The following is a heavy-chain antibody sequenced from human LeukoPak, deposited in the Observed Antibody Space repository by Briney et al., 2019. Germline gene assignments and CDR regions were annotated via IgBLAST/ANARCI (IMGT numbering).Heavy chain of an antibody. CDR3: ARGLGAAAAY. J-gene: IGHJ4*02. Sequence: SETLSLTCAVSGGSFSGYYWGWIRQPPGKGLEWIGEINHSGSTNYNPSLKSRVTISVDTSKNQFSLKLSSVTAADTAVCYCARGLGAAAAYWGQGTLVTVSS. CDR1: GGSFSGYY. D-gene: IGHD6-13*01. CDR2: INHSGST. V-gene: IGHV4-34*01.